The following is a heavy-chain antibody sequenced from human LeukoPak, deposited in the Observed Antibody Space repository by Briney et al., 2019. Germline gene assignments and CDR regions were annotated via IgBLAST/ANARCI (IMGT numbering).Heavy chain of an antibody. Sequence: GPSLRLSCAASGFTFSSYSISWARQAPGNGLEWVSAISGSGGSTYYADSVKGRFTISRDNSKNTLYLQMNSLRAEDTAVYYCAKEYDDYGDYWGQGTLVTVSS. CDR1: GFTFSSYS. V-gene: IGHV3-23*01. CDR3: AKEYDDYGDY. CDR2: ISGSGGST. J-gene: IGHJ4*02. D-gene: IGHD3-3*01.